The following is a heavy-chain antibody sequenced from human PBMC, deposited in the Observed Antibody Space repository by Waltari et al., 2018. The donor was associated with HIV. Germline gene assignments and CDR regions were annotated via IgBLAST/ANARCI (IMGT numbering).Heavy chain of an antibody. CDR3: ARLKDIVVVVSLSAFDY. CDR1: GYAFTTYW. Sequence: EVQLVQSGPEVKKPGESLKISCKVSGYAFTTYWTGWARQMPGKGLEWMGVIYPGDSDTRYSPSFQGQVTISADKSITTAYLQWTSLKASDTAMYYCARLKDIVVVVSLSAFDYWGQGTLVTVSS. V-gene: IGHV5-51*01. D-gene: IGHD2-15*01. J-gene: IGHJ4*02. CDR2: IYPGDSDT.